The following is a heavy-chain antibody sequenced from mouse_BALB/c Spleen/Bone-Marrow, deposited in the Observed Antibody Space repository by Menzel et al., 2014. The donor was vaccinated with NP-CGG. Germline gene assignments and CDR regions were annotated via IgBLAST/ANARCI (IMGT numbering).Heavy chain of an antibody. D-gene: IGHD1-1*01. CDR3: ARLSYYGRFAY. Sequence: EVQLQQSGGGLAQPGGSLRLSCAASGFDFGRYWMSWVRQAPGKGLEWIGEINPDSSTINYTPSLKDKFIISRDNAKNTLYLQMSKVRSEDTALYYCARLSYYGRFAYWGQGTLVTVSA. CDR1: GFDFGRYW. CDR2: INPDSSTI. J-gene: IGHJ3*01. V-gene: IGHV4-1*02.